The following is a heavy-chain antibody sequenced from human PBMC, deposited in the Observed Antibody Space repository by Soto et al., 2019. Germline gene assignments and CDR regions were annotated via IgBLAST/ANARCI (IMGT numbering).Heavy chain of an antibody. CDR2: IYHSGST. Sequence: QVQLQESGPGLVKPSGTLSLTCAVSGGSISSSNWWSWVRQPPGKGLEWIGEIYHSGSTNYNPSLKSRVTIEVDKSNNQFSLELSSVTAADTAVYYCARSYSSSWYYYGMDVWGQGTTVTVSS. CDR1: GGSISSSNW. J-gene: IGHJ6*02. CDR3: ARSYSSSWYYYGMDV. V-gene: IGHV4-4*02. D-gene: IGHD6-13*01.